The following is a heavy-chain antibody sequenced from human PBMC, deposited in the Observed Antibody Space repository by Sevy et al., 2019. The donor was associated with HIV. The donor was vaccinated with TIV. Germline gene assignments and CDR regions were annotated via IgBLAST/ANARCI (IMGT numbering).Heavy chain of an antibody. D-gene: IGHD2-2*01. Sequence: ASVKVSCKASGGTFSSYAISWVRQAPGQGLEWMGGIIPIFDTANYAQKFQGRVTITADESTGTAYMELSSLRSEDTAVYYCARSHIVVVPAASTFDYYYYGMDVWGQGTTVTVSS. CDR1: GGTFSSYA. CDR2: IIPIFDTA. J-gene: IGHJ6*02. CDR3: ARSHIVVVPAASTFDYYYYGMDV. V-gene: IGHV1-69*13.